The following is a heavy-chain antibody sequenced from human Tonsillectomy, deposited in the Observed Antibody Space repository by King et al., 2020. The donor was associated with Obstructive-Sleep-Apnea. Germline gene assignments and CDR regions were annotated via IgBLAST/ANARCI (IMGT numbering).Heavy chain of an antibody. CDR2: IYYSGGT. V-gene: IGHV4-39*07. CDR1: GVSISSSSYY. J-gene: IGHJ2*01. Sequence: QLQESGPGLVKPSETLSLTCTVSGVSISSSSYYWGWIRQPPGKGLEWIGTIYYSGGTYYNPSLKSRVTMSADTSKNQFSLKLRSVTAADTAVYYCARDLRYSGSSPSRYFDLWGRGTLVTVSS. CDR3: ARDLRYSGSSPSRYFDL. D-gene: IGHD6-6*01.